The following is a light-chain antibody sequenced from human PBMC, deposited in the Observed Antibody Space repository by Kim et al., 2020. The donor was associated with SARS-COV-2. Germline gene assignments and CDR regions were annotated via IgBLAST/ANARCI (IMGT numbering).Light chain of an antibody. J-gene: IGLJ2*01. V-gene: IGLV3-10*01. CDR3: FSTDTSGNYRV. CDR2: EDT. Sequence: TRQTARITCSGDALPKKYAYWYQQKSGQAPLLVIYEDTKRPSGIPERFSGSSSGTVATLTVSAAQVDDEGDYYCFSTDTSGNYRVFGAGTQLTVL. CDR1: ALPKKY.